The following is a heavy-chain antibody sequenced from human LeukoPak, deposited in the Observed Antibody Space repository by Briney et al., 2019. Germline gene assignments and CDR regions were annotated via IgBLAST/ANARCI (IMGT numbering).Heavy chain of an antibody. J-gene: IGHJ4*02. Sequence: GASVTVSFKASGYTFTGYYMHWVRQAPGQGLEWMGWINPNSGGTNYAQKFQGRVTMTRDTSISTAYMELSRLRSDDTAVYYCARDSGDGYNFGDYWGQGTLVTVSS. CDR3: ARDSGDGYNFGDY. CDR1: GYTFTGYY. CDR2: INPNSGGT. D-gene: IGHD5-24*01. V-gene: IGHV1-2*02.